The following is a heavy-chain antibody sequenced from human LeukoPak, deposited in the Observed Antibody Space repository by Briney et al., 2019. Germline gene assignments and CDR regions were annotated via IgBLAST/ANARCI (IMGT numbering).Heavy chain of an antibody. D-gene: IGHD5-12*01. CDR2: ISSSSGSTI. J-gene: IGHJ6*03. V-gene: IGHV3-48*03. CDR3: AKGGYDFLGYYYYMDV. Sequence: GGSLRLSCAASGFTFSSYEMNWVRQAPGKGLEWVSYISSSSGSTIYYADSVKGRFTISRDNSKNTLYLQMNSLRAEDTAVYYCAKGGYDFLGYYYYMDVWGKGTTVTVSS. CDR1: GFTFSSYE.